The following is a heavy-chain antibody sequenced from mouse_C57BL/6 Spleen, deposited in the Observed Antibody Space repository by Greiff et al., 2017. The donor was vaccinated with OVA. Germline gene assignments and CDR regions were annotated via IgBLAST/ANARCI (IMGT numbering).Heavy chain of an antibody. D-gene: IGHD4-1*01. CDR2: ISDGGSYT. V-gene: IGHV5-4*01. Sequence: EVQVVESGGGLVKPGGSLKLSCAASGFTFSSYAMSWVRQTPEKRLEWVATISDGGSYTYYPDNVKGRFTISRDNAKNNLYLQMSHLKSEDTAMYYCARDNGTGTGYFDVWGTGTTVTVSS. CDR3: ARDNGTGTGYFDV. J-gene: IGHJ1*03. CDR1: GFTFSSYA.